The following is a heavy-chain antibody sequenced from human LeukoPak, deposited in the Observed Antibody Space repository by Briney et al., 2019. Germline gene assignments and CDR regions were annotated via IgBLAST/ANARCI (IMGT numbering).Heavy chain of an antibody. V-gene: IGHV3-30*02. CDR1: GFTFSSYG. J-gene: IGHJ4*02. CDR3: AKDNYSGYDVYYFDY. Sequence: GGSLRLSCAASGFTFSSYGMHWVRQAPGKGLEWVAFIRYDGGNKYYADSVKGRFTISRDNSKNTLYLQMNSLRAEDTAVYYCAKDNYSGYDVYYFDYWGQGTLVTVSS. D-gene: IGHD5-12*01. CDR2: IRYDGGNK.